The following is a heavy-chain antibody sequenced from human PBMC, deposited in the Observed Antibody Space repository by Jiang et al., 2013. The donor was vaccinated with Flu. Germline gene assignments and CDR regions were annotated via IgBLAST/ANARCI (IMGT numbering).Heavy chain of an antibody. Sequence: LLKPSETLSLTCAVYGGSFSGYYWSWIRQPPGKGLEWIGEINHSGSTNYNPSLKSRVTISVDTSKNQFSLKLSSVTAADTAVYYCARRDSSSGSGYYFDYWGQGTLVTVSS. CDR1: GGSFSGYY. CDR2: INHSGST. J-gene: IGHJ4*02. V-gene: IGHV4-34*01. CDR3: ARRDSSSGSGYYFDY. D-gene: IGHD6-19*01.